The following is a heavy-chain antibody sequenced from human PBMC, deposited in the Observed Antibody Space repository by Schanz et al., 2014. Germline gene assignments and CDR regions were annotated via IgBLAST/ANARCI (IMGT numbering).Heavy chain of an antibody. Sequence: QLQLVQSAPEVKKPGASVKVSCKASGYSFTTYGLNWVRQAPGQGPEWMGWISAFDDKTDYAQNFQGRLIMTTDTSTTTVYMELRGLRSDDTAVYYCARDTTIIAGGAFDIWGQGTMVSVPS. CDR3: ARDTTIIAGGAFDI. J-gene: IGHJ3*02. V-gene: IGHV1-18*01. CDR2: ISAFDDKT. CDR1: GYSFTTYG. D-gene: IGHD3-22*01.